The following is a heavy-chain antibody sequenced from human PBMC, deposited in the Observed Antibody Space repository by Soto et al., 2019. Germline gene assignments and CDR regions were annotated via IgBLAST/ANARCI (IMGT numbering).Heavy chain of an antibody. Sequence: SETLSLTCTVSGGSISSSSYYWGWIRQPPGKGLEWIGSIYYSGSTYYNPSLKSRVTISVDTSKNQFSLKLSSVTAADTAVYFCARHVMTGPYNYYCSGLDVRGQGTTVTVSS. CDR2: IYYSGST. CDR1: GGSISSSSYY. CDR3: ARHVMTGPYNYYCSGLDV. J-gene: IGHJ6*02. D-gene: IGHD3-9*01. V-gene: IGHV4-39*01.